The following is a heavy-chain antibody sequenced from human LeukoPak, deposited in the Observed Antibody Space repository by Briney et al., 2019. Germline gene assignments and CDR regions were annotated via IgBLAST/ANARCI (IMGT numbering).Heavy chain of an antibody. Sequence: PSETLSLTCTVSGGSISSYYWSWIRQPPGKGLEWIGYIYYSGSTNYNPSLKSRVTISVDTSKNQFSLHLQSMTPDDTAVYYCARGGLVQGSLNSLSAFDIWGQGTLVTVSS. V-gene: IGHV4-59*12. CDR1: GGSISSYY. D-gene: IGHD3/OR15-3a*01. CDR2: IYYSGST. CDR3: ARGGLVQGSLNSLSAFDI. J-gene: IGHJ3*02.